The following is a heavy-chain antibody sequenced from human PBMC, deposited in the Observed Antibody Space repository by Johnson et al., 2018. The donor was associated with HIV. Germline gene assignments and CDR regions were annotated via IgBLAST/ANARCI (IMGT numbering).Heavy chain of an antibody. V-gene: IGHV3-7*01. CDR2: IKQDGSEK. J-gene: IGHJ3*02. Sequence: VQLVESGGGLVQPGRSLRLSCRGSGFTFGAYAFSWFRQAPGKGLEWVANIKQDGSEKYYVDSVKGRLTISRDNAKNSLYLQMNSLRAEDTAVYYCARGHDYGYHAFDIWGQGTMVTVSS. D-gene: IGHD4-17*01. CDR1: GFTFGAYA. CDR3: ARGHDYGYHAFDI.